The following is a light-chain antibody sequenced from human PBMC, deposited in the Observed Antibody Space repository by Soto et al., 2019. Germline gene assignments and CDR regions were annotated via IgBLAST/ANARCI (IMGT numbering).Light chain of an antibody. CDR2: GAF. V-gene: IGKV3-15*01. J-gene: IGKJ4*01. CDR1: QSVSFH. Sequence: EIVMTQSPATLSVSPGETATLSCRASQSVSFHLAWYQQKPGQGPRLLIYGAFTRATGIPARFSGSGSGTDFTITIRSLQSEDFALYYCQQYKNWPPLTFGGGTKVEIK. CDR3: QQYKNWPPLT.